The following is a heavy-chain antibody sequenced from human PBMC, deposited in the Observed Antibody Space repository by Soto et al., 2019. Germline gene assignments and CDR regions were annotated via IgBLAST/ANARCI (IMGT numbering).Heavy chain of an antibody. CDR2: IYYSGST. J-gene: IGHJ4*02. Sequence: SETLSLTCTVSGGSIRSSSNYWGWIRQPPGKGLEWIGSIYYSGSTYYNPSLKSRVTISVDTSKNQFSLKLSSVTAADTAVYYCAHREAGTRGVTLFDYWGQGTLVTVSS. CDR3: AHREAGTRGVTLFDY. V-gene: IGHV4-39*01. D-gene: IGHD6-19*01. CDR1: GGSIRSSSNY.